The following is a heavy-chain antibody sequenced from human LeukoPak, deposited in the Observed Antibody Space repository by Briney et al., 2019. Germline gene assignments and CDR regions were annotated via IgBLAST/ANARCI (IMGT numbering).Heavy chain of an antibody. D-gene: IGHD5-12*01. CDR2: INPNSGVT. CDR3: ARVLDSGCPVWDC. Sequence: GASVKVSCKASGYTFTGYYMHWVRQAPGQGLEWMGWINPNSGVTNYAQKFQGRVTMTRDTSISTAYMELSRLRSDDTAVYYCARVLDSGCPVWDCWGQGTLVTVSS. J-gene: IGHJ4*02. CDR1: GYTFTGYY. V-gene: IGHV1-2*02.